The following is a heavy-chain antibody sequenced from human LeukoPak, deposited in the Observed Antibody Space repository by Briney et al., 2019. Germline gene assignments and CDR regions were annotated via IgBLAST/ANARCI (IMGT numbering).Heavy chain of an antibody. CDR2: IWYDGSNK. CDR1: GFTFSSYG. CDR3: AKDGSSSCLDY. V-gene: IGHV3-33*06. J-gene: IGHJ4*02. Sequence: GGSLRLSCAASGFTFSSYGMHWVRQAPGKGLEWVAVIWYDGSNKYYADSVKGRFTISRDNSKNTLYLQMNSLRAEDTAVYYCAKDGSSSCLDYWGQGTLVTVSS. D-gene: IGHD6-6*01.